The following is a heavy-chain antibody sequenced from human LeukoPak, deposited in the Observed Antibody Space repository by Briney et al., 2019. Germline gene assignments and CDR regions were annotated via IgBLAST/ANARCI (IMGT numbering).Heavy chain of an antibody. V-gene: IGHV4-59*01. D-gene: IGHD3-10*01. CDR2: VSYSGST. CDR3: ARAISMVRGLHHYYYYMDV. J-gene: IGHJ6*03. CDR1: GVSITNYY. Sequence: ASETLSLTCTVSGVSITNYYWSWIRQPPGKGLEWIGHVSYSGSTNYNPSLKSRITMSVDTSKNQFSLNLTSVTAADTAVYYCARAISMVRGLHHYYYYMDVWGEGTTVTVA.